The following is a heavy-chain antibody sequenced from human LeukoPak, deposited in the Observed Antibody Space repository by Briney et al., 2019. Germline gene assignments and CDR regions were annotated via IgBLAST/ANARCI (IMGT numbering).Heavy chain of an antibody. J-gene: IGHJ5*02. Sequence: SETLSLTCAVSGGSISSSNWWSWVRQPPGKGLEWIEEISHSGNTNYNPSLKSRVTISIDKSKNQFSLKLSSVTAADTAVYYCARFEVVPNWFDPWGQGTLVTVSS. CDR2: ISHSGNT. CDR3: ARFEVVPNWFDP. CDR1: GGSISSSNW. D-gene: IGHD2-2*01. V-gene: IGHV4-4*02.